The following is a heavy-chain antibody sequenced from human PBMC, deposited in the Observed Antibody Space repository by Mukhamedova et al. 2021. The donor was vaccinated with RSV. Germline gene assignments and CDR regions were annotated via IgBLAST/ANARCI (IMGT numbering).Heavy chain of an antibody. Sequence: GIGHISYSGTTKYNPSLTSRVTISVDTSQNQFFLMLTSVTAADTAIYYCARDGRGDCDNDNCYSWFHPWGQGTLVTVSS. D-gene: IGHD2-21*02. CDR3: ARDGRGDCDNDNCYSWFHP. J-gene: IGHJ5*02. V-gene: IGHV4-31*02. CDR2: ISYSGTT.